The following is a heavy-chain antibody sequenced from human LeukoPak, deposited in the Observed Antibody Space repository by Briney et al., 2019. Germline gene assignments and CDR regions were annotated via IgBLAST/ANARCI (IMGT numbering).Heavy chain of an antibody. CDR2: INHRGTP. Sequence: SETLSLTCAVYGGPFSGYYWSWIRQPPGKGLEWIGEINHRGTPTSNPSLNRLLTISLDTSNNQFSLKLRSVTAAHTAVYYCARGRSGYSNFTRDFQHWGQGTLVTVSS. CDR3: ARGRSGYSNFTRDFQH. CDR1: GGPFSGYY. V-gene: IGHV4-34*01. D-gene: IGHD3-3*01. J-gene: IGHJ1*01.